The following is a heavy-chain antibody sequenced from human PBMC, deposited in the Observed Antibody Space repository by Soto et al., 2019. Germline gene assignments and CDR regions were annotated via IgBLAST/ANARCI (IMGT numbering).Heavy chain of an antibody. J-gene: IGHJ6*02. CDR3: AKAGDGYNYGRYYGMDV. D-gene: IGHD5-12*01. V-gene: IGHV3-23*01. CDR2: ISGSGGST. Sequence: GSLRLSCAASGFTFSSYAMSWVRQAPGKGLEWVSAISGSGGSTYYADSVKGRFTISRDNSKNTLYLQMNSLRAEDTAVYYCAKAGDGYNYGRYYGMDVWGQGTTVTVS. CDR1: GFTFSSYA.